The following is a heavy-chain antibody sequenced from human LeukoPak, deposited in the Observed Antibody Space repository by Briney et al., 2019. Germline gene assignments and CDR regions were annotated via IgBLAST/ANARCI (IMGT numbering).Heavy chain of an antibody. V-gene: IGHV1-3*01. D-gene: IGHD5-12*01. CDR1: GYTFTSYT. CDR2: INAGTGNT. CDR3: AREGGAWIL. Sequence: ASVKVSCKASGYTFTSYTIHWVRQAPGQRLEWMRWINAGTGNTKYSQKFQGRVTITRDTSASTAYMELISLRSEDTAVYYCAREGGAWILWGQGTLVTVSS. J-gene: IGHJ4*02.